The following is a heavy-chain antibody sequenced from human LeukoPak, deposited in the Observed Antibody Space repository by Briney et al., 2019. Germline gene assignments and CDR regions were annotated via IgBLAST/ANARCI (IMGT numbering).Heavy chain of an antibody. CDR2: ISGSGGST. CDR3: AKGRDGYIDY. D-gene: IGHD5-24*01. CDR1: GFSFSSYA. Sequence: PGGSLRLSCAASGFSFSSYAIHWVRQASGKGLEWVSGISGSGGSTYYADSVKGRFTISRDNSKNTLCLQVNSLRDGDTAVYYCAKGRDGYIDYWGQGTLVTVSS. J-gene: IGHJ4*02. V-gene: IGHV3-23*01.